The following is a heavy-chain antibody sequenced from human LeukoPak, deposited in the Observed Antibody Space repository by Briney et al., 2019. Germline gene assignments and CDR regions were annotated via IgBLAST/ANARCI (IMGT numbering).Heavy chain of an antibody. CDR3: AKNDRLGRSQFLSDY. CDR1: GFTFSSYG. CDR2: ISGSGGST. V-gene: IGHV3-23*01. J-gene: IGHJ4*02. Sequence: GGSLRLSCADSGFTFSSYGMSWVPQAPGKGLEWVSAISGSGGSTYYADSVKGRFTISRDNSKNTLYLQMNSLGAEDTAVYYCAKNDRLGRSQFLSDYWGQGTLVTVSS. D-gene: IGHD1-1*01.